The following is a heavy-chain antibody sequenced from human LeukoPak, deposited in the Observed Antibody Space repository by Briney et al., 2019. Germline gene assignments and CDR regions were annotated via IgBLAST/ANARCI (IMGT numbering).Heavy chain of an antibody. CDR2: ISSSGSTI. D-gene: IGHD5-18*01. Sequence: GGSLRLSCEASGLTFNNYAMHWVRQAPEKGLEGVSYISSSGSTIYYAGSATGRFTISRDNAKNSLYLQMNSLRAEYTAVYYWARVRDTAMAPGCFGYWGQGTLVTVSS. CDR3: ARVRDTAMAPGCFGY. V-gene: IGHV3-48*04. CDR1: GLTFNNYA. J-gene: IGHJ4*02.